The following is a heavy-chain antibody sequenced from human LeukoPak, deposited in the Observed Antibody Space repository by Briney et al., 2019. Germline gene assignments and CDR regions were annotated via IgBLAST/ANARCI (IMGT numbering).Heavy chain of an antibody. CDR3: AKDHYHYDILTGSFDY. CDR1: GFTVSTKY. J-gene: IGHJ4*02. V-gene: IGHV3-23*01. CDR2: ISGSGGST. D-gene: IGHD3-9*01. Sequence: GGSLRLSCAASGFTVSTKYMSWVRQAPGKGLEWVSAISGSGGSTYYADSVKGRLTISRDNSKNTLYLQMNSLRAEDTAVYYCAKDHYHYDILTGSFDYWGQGTLVTVSS.